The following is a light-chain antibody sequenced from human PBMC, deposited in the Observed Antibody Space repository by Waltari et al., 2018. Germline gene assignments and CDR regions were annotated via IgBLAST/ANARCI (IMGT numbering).Light chain of an antibody. V-gene: IGLV1-44*01. J-gene: IGLJ2*01. Sequence: QSVLTQPPSASGTPGQKVTIPCSGSTSNIGSHTVNWYQQLPGAAPKLLIFSNDQRTSVVPDRLAGSKSGTSASLAISGLQSEDEADYYCATWDDSLNGHVFGGGTKV. CDR1: TSNIGSHT. CDR3: ATWDDSLNGHV. CDR2: SND.